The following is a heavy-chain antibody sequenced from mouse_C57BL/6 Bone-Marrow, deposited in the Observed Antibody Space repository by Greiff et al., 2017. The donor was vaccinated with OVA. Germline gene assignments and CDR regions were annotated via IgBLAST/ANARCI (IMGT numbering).Heavy chain of an antibody. J-gene: IGHJ4*01. Sequence: EVQLQQSGPVLVKPGASVKMSCKASGYTFTDYYMNWVKQSHGKSLEWIGVINPYNGGTSYNQKFKGKATLTVDKSSSTAYMELNSLTSEDSAVYDCARGRSPLYAMDYWGQGTSVTVSS. V-gene: IGHV1-19*01. CDR3: ARGRSPLYAMDY. CDR1: GYTFTDYY. CDR2: INPYNGGT.